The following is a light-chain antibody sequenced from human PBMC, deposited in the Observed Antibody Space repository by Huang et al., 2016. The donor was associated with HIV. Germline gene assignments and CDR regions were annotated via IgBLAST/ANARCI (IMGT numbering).Light chain of an antibody. CDR3: LQDYSYPRT. CDR2: AAS. J-gene: IGKJ1*01. V-gene: IGKV1-6*01. Sequence: AIQMTQSPSSLSASVGDRVTITCRASQDIRNDLGWYQQKPGKAPKFLIYAASNLQNGGPARFSGSGSGTFFTLTNSSLQPEDFATYYCLQDYSYPRTFGQGTKVEVK. CDR1: QDIRND.